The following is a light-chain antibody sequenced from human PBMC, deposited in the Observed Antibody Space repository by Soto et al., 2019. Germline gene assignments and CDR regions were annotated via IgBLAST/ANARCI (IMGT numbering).Light chain of an antibody. CDR3: QKYNSAPFT. Sequence: DIQMTQSPSSLSASVGDRVTIACRTSQDINNFLAWYQQKPGKVPWLLIYAASTLQSGVPSRLSGSGSGTDFTLTISGLQPEDVATYYCQKYNSAPFTFGGGTKVEIK. CDR2: AAS. V-gene: IGKV1-27*01. CDR1: QDINNF. J-gene: IGKJ4*01.